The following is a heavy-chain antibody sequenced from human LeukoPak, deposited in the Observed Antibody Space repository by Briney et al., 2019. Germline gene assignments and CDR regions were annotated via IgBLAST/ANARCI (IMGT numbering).Heavy chain of an antibody. Sequence: SETLSLTCTVSGESISGFYWTWIRQPPGKGLEWIGYIYYSGSTNYNPSLKSRVTISVDTSKNQFSLKLSSVTAADTTVYYCARGVVIAPQTFDYWGQGTLVTVSS. CDR1: GESISGFY. V-gene: IGHV4-59*01. J-gene: IGHJ4*02. CDR2: IYYSGST. CDR3: ARGVVIAPQTFDY. D-gene: IGHD2-21*01.